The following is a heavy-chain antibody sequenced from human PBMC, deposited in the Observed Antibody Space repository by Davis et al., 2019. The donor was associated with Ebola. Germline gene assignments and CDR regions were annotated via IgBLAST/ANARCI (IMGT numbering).Heavy chain of an antibody. CDR1: GYDFTGYA. V-gene: IGHV1-18*04. CDR2: INSYHGDA. J-gene: IGHJ6*02. CDR3: ARSRTFADYYFGMDV. D-gene: IGHD2-2*01. Sequence: AASVKVSCTASGYDFTGYAISWVRQAPGQGLEWMGRINSYHGDANYAQKFQGRVTMTTDTSASTVYMDLTSLTSDDTAVYFCARSRTFADYYFGMDVWGQGTTVTVSS.